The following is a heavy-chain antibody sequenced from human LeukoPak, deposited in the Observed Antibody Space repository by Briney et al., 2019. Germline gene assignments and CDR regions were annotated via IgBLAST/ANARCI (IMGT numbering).Heavy chain of an antibody. J-gene: IGHJ4*02. CDR1: GDSISGSSYY. D-gene: IGHD2-15*01. CDR3: ARLMMYGSVVAAPDY. CDR2: TFYNGRT. Sequence: SETLSLTCTVSGDSISGSSYYWGWIRQPPGKGLEWIGSTFYNGRTYYKPSLKSRVTISVDTSKNQFSLKLSSVTAADTAVYYCARLMMYGSVVAAPDYWGQGTLVTVSS. V-gene: IGHV4-39*07.